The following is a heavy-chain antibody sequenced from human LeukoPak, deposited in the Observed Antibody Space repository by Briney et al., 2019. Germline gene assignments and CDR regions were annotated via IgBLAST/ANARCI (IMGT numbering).Heavy chain of an antibody. CDR1: GGSISSGSYY. CDR3: ARDCGGYSGYDQKRRGKNWFDP. Sequence: PSETLSLTCTVSGGSISSGSYYWSWIRQPAGKGLEWIGRIYTSGSTNYNPSLKSRVTISVDTSKNQFSLKLSSVTAADTAVYYCARDCGGYSGYDQKRRGKNWFDPWGQGTLVTVSS. D-gene: IGHD5-12*01. J-gene: IGHJ5*02. V-gene: IGHV4-61*02. CDR2: IYTSGST.